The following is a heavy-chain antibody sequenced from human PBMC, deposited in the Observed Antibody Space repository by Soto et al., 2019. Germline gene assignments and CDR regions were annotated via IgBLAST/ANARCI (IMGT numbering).Heavy chain of an antibody. D-gene: IGHD2-8*01. CDR3: AGAQWQAGVLWD. CDR1: GGSISSYY. J-gene: IGHJ4*02. V-gene: IGHV4-59*01. CDR2: IYYSGST. Sequence: QVQLQESGPGLVKPSETLSLTCTVSGGSISSYYWSWIRQPPGKGLEWIGYIYYSGSTNYNPSLKSRVTISVNTSKNQFSLKLSSVTAADTAVYYCAGAQWQAGVLWDWGQGTLVTVSS.